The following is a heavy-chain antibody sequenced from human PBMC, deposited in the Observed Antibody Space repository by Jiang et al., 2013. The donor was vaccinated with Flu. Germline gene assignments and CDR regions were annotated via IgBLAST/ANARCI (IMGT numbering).Heavy chain of an antibody. CDR3: ARDQGYYDSSGYYYFDY. Sequence: AISGDSVSSNSAAWNWIRQSPSRGLEWLGRTYYRSKWYNDYAVSVKSRITINPDTSKNQFSLQLNSVTPEDTAVYYCARDQGYYDSSGYYYFDYWGQGTLVTVSS. CDR1: GDSVSSNSAA. D-gene: IGHD3-22*01. V-gene: IGHV6-1*01. J-gene: IGHJ4*02. CDR2: TYYRSKWYN.